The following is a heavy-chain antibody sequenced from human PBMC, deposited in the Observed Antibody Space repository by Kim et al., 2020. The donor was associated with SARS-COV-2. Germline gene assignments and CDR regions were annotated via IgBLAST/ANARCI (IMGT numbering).Heavy chain of an antibody. J-gene: IGHJ4*02. CDR1: GFTFKNYA. CDR3: ANPRVLY. D-gene: IGHD3-10*01. V-gene: IGHV3-23*01. CDR2: IGWGRAVRAGG. Sequence: GGSLRLSCAASGFTFKNYAMTWVRRAPFKGLSLVSPIGWGRAVRAGGGYADSVKGRFTISRDDSKNTLYLQMNSLRVEDTAVYYCANPRVLYWGPGTLVT.